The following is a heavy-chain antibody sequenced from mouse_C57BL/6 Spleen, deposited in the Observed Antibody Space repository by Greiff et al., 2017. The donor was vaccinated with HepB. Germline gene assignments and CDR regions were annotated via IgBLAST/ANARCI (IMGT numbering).Heavy chain of an antibody. V-gene: IGHV1-4*01. CDR2: INPSSGYT. CDR3: ARWEEEGAY. D-gene: IGHD4-1*01. J-gene: IGHJ3*01. CDR1: GYTFTSYT. Sequence: QVQLQESGAELARPGASVKMSCKASGYTFTSYTMHWVKQRPGQGLEWIGYINPSSGYTKYNQKFKDKATLTADKSSSTAYMQLSSLTSEDSAVYYCARWEEEGAYWGQGTLVTVSA.